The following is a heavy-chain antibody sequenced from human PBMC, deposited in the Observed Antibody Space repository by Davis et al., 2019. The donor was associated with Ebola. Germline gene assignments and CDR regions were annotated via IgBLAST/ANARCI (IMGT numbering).Heavy chain of an antibody. D-gene: IGHD6-19*01. CDR2: ISYDGSNK. V-gene: IGHV3-30*04. J-gene: IGHJ5*02. Sequence: SLKISCAASGFTFSSYAMHWVRQAPGKGLEWGAVISYDGSNKYYADSVKGRFTISRDNSKNTLYLQMNSLRAEDTAVYYCAREVAVAGIDPWGQGTLVTVSS. CDR1: GFTFSSYA. CDR3: AREVAVAGIDP.